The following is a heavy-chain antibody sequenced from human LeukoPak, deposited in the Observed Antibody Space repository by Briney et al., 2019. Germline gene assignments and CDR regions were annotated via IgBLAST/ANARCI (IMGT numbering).Heavy chain of an antibody. CDR1: GGSFSGYY. Sequence: SETLSLTCAVYGGSFSGYYWSWIRQPPGKGLEWIGEINHSGSTNYNPSLKSRVTISVDTSKNQFSLKLSSVTAADTAVYYCARGMGYCSSTSCYIGNWGRGTLVTVSS. CDR2: INHSGST. J-gene: IGHJ4*02. D-gene: IGHD2-2*02. CDR3: ARGMGYCSSTSCYIGN. V-gene: IGHV4-34*01.